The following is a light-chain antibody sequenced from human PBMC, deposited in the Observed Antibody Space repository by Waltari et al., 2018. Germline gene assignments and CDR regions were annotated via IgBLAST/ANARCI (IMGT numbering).Light chain of an antibody. CDR1: SSDVVASNF. V-gene: IGLV2-11*01. CDR3: CSSAGNPYV. J-gene: IGLJ1*01. CDR2: DVN. Sequence: SALTQPRSVSGSPGQSVTISCTGTSSDVVASNFASWYQQRPGQAPKLIIYDVNKRPSGVPDRFSASKSGNTASLTISGLQPEDEADYHCCSSAGNPYVFGTGTEVTVL.